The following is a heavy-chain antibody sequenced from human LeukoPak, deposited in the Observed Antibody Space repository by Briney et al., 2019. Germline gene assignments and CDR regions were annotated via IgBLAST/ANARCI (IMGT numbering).Heavy chain of an antibody. Sequence: GGSLRLSCAASGFTFSTYAMSWVRQAPGKGLEWVSVISGSGGSTYYADSVKGRFTISGDNSKNTVYLQMNSLRAADTAVYYFAKDKGSRGYYPMDYWGRGTLVTVSS. D-gene: IGHD3-22*01. V-gene: IGHV3-23*01. CDR3: AKDKGSRGYYPMDY. CDR2: ISGSGGST. CDR1: GFTFSTYA. J-gene: IGHJ4*02.